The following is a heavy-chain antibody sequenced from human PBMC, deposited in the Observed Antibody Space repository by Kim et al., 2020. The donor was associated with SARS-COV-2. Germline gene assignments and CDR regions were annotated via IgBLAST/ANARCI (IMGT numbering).Heavy chain of an antibody. Sequence: SLRLSCAASGFIFSDAWMTWVRQVPGKGLEWVGRITSKTDGGTTDYAAPVKGRFTISRDDSKTTLYLQMNSPKTEDTAVYYCTTVQKAAGGIYATFDYWGQGTQVTVSS. D-gene: IGHD6-13*01. J-gene: IGHJ4*02. CDR1: GFIFSDAW. V-gene: IGHV3-15*01. CDR2: ITSKTDGGTT. CDR3: TTVQKAAGGIYATFDY.